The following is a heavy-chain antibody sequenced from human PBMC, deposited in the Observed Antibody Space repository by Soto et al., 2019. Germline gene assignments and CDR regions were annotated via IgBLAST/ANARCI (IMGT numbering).Heavy chain of an antibody. Sequence: EVQLVESGGGLVKPGGSLRLSCAASGFTFSSYSMNWVRQAPGKGLEWVSSISSSSSYIYYADSVKGRFTISRDNAKNSLYLQMISLRAEDTAVYYCARDSNGGWVDYWGQGTLVTVSS. J-gene: IGHJ4*02. D-gene: IGHD4-4*01. CDR2: ISSSSSYI. CDR1: GFTFSSYS. V-gene: IGHV3-21*01. CDR3: ARDSNGGWVDY.